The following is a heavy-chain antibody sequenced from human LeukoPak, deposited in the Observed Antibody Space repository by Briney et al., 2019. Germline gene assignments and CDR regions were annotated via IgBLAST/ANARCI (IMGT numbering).Heavy chain of an antibody. Sequence: GGSLRLSCSASGFTFSSCAMHWVRQAPGKGREYVSAISGSGSSTYYADSVKGRFTISRDNSKNTLFLQMSSLRPEDTAVYYCVTSSSSGWYADYWGQGTLVTVSS. V-gene: IGHV3-64D*09. J-gene: IGHJ4*02. D-gene: IGHD6-19*01. CDR1: GFTFSSCA. CDR2: ISGSGSST. CDR3: VTSSSSGWYADY.